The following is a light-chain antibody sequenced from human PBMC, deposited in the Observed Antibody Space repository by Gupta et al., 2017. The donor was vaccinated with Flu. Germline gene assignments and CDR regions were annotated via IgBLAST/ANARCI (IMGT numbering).Light chain of an antibody. Sequence: QSALTQPASVSGSPGQSITISCTGSSRDVGGYDFVSWYQQHPGKAPKLIIYEVTNRPSGVSDHFSGSKSGNTASLTISELQAEDEADYYCTSSTSTSTVIFGGGTKLTVL. CDR1: SRDVGGYDF. CDR2: EVT. V-gene: IGLV2-14*01. J-gene: IGLJ2*01. CDR3: TSSTSTSTVI.